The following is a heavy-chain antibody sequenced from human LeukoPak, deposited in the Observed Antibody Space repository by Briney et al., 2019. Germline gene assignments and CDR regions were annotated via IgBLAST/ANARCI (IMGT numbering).Heavy chain of an antibody. V-gene: IGHV5-51*01. D-gene: IGHD3-22*01. Sequence: GESLKISCKGSGYSFTSYWIGWVRQMPGKGLEWMGIIYPGDSGTRYSPSFQGQVTISADKSISTAYLQWSSLKASDTAMYYCARSSYYSDSSGYSTFFDYWGQGTLVTVSS. CDR1: GYSFTSYW. CDR3: ARSSYYSDSSGYSTFFDY. CDR2: IYPGDSGT. J-gene: IGHJ4*02.